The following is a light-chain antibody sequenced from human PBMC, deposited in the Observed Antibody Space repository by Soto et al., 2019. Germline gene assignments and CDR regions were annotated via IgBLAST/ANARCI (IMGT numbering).Light chain of an antibody. CDR1: SSDVGSYNL. Sequence: QSALTQPASVSGSPGQSITISCTGTSSDVGSYNLVSWYQQHPGKAPKLMIYEGSKRASGVSNRFSGSKSGSTASLTISGLQAEDEADYYCCSYAGSSTWVFGGGTTLTVL. V-gene: IGLV2-23*01. CDR3: CSYAGSSTWV. J-gene: IGLJ3*02. CDR2: EGS.